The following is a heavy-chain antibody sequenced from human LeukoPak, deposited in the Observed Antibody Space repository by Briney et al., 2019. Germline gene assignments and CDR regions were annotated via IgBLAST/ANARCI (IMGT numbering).Heavy chain of an antibody. Sequence: SETLSLTCTVSGGSISSYYWSWIRQPPGKGLEWIGYIYYSGSTNYNPSLKSRVTISVDTSKNQFSLKLSSVTAADTAVYYCARAHLYSEDYFDYWGQGTLVTVSS. D-gene: IGHD2-2*02. CDR3: ARAHLYSEDYFDY. CDR1: GGSISSYY. CDR2: IYYSGST. J-gene: IGHJ4*02. V-gene: IGHV4-59*01.